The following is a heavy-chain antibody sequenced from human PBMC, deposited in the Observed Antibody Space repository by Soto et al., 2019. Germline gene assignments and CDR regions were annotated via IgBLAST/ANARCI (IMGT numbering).Heavy chain of an antibody. V-gene: IGHV1-69*01. CDR1: GDTFSSYA. D-gene: IGHD1-26*01. J-gene: IGHJ4*02. Sequence: QVQLVQSGAEVKKPGSSVKVSCKASGDTFSSYALSWVRQAPGQGLEWMGGIIPVYGTANYAQKFQDRVTITANESTSTAYMELSSLRAEDTAAYYCARDSRKYTYGGSFDYWGQGTRVTVSS. CDR3: ARDSRKYTYGGSFDY. CDR2: IIPVYGTA.